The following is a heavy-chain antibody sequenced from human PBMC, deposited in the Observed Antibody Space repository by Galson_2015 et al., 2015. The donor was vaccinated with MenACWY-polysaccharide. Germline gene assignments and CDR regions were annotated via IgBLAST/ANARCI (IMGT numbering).Heavy chain of an antibody. CDR1: GLTVSDNY. CDR2: IYSGGST. Sequence: SLRLACAAAGLTVSDNYMSWGRRAPGKGLEGASVIYSGGSTYYADSVKGRFTISRDNSKNTVYLQVNSLRAEDTAVYYCASAGSDCTSTSCYRPFDYWGQGTLVTVSS. D-gene: IGHD2-2*01. V-gene: IGHV3-53*01. CDR3: ASAGSDCTSTSCYRPFDY. J-gene: IGHJ4*02.